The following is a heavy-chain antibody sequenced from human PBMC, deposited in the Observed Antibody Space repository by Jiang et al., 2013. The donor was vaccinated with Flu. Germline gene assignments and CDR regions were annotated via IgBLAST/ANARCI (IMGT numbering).Heavy chain of an antibody. CDR3: ARAFTPRITGTTYYFDY. D-gene: IGHD1-7*01. V-gene: IGHV3-30*03. Sequence: GFTFSSYGMHWVRQAPGKGLEWVAVISYDGSNKYYADSVKGRFTISRDNSKNTLYLQMNSLRAEDTAVYYCARAFTPRITGTTYYFDYWGQGTLVTVSS. J-gene: IGHJ4*02. CDR2: ISYDGSNK. CDR1: GFTFSSYG.